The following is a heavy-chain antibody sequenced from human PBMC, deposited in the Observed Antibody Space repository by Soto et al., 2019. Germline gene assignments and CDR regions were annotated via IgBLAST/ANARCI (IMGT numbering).Heavy chain of an antibody. V-gene: IGHV4-39*01. CDR2: IYYSGST. CDR3: ARLNYYGSGVWFDP. J-gene: IGHJ5*02. D-gene: IGHD3-10*01. CDR1: GGSISSSSYY. Sequence: SETLSLTCTVSGGSISSSSYYWGWIRQPPGKGLEWIGSIYYSGSTYYNPSLKSRVTISVDTSKNQFSLKLSSVTAADTAVYYCARLNYYGSGVWFDPWGQGTLVTVSS.